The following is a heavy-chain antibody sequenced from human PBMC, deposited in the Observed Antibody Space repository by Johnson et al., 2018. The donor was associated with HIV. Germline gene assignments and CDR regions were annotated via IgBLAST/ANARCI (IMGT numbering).Heavy chain of an antibody. CDR1: GFSLSDYA. J-gene: IGHJ3*02. CDR2: MSYDGSKE. D-gene: IGHD3-10*01. Sequence: QVQLVESGGGVVQPGRSLRLSCAASGFSLSDYAIHWVRQAPVKGLEWVGVMSYDGSKENYADSVKGRFTISRDNSKNTVYLQMNTLRPEDPAVYYCARDRFGSGRPNAFDMWGQGTMVTVSS. V-gene: IGHV3-30-3*01. CDR3: ARDRFGSGRPNAFDM.